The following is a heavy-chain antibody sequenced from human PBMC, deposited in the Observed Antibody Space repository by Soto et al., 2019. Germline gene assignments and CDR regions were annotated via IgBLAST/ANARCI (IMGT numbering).Heavy chain of an antibody. CDR3: ARIPLAAAGTCYGMDV. V-gene: IGHV2-70*01. J-gene: IGHJ6*02. Sequence: SGPTLVSPTQTLTPTCTFSGFSLSTSGMCVSWIRQPPGKALEWLALIDWDDDKYYSTSLKTRLTISKDTSKNQVVLTMTNMDPVDTATYYCARIPLAAAGTCYGMDVWGQGTTVTVSS. CDR1: GFSLSTSGMC. D-gene: IGHD6-13*01. CDR2: IDWDDDK.